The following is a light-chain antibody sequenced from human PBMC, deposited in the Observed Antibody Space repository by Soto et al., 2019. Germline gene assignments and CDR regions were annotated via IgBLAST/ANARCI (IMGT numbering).Light chain of an antibody. V-gene: IGKV1-5*03. Sequence: DIQMTQSPSTLSGSVGDRVTITCRASQTISSWLAWYQQKPGKAPMLLIYKASTLKSGVPSRFSGSGSGKDFAYTSGSLQPDYFATYYCLRYSSKSAAIGQGKKV. CDR1: QTISSW. J-gene: IGKJ1*01. CDR3: LRYSSKSAA. CDR2: KAS.